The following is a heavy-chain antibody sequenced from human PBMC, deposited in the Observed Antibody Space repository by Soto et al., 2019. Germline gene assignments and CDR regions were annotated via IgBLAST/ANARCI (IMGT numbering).Heavy chain of an antibody. J-gene: IGHJ6*02. CDR3: ARDDYYYYGMDV. CDR2: IWYDGSNK. Sequence: GGSLILSCAASGFTFSSYGMHWVRQAPGKGLEWVAVIWYDGSNKYYADSVKGRFTISRDNSKNTLYLQMNSLRAEDTAVYYCARDDYYYYGMDVWGQGTTVTVSS. CDR1: GFTFSSYG. V-gene: IGHV3-33*01.